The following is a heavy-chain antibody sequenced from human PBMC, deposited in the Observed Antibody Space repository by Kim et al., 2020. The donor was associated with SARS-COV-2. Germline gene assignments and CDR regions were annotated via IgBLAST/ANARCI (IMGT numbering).Heavy chain of an antibody. CDR1: GGSISSSSYY. Sequence: SETLSLTCTVSGGSISSSSYYWGWIRQPPGKGLEWIGSIYYSGSTYYNPSLKSRVTISVDTSKNQFSLKLSSVTAADTAVYYCARHMHDSYRGWYYGMDVWGQGTTVTVSS. CDR2: IYYSGST. CDR3: ARHMHDSYRGWYYGMDV. D-gene: IGHD3-10*01. V-gene: IGHV4-39*01. J-gene: IGHJ6*02.